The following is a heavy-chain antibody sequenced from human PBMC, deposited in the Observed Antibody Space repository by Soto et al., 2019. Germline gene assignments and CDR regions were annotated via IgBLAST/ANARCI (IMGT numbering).Heavy chain of an antibody. J-gene: IGHJ4*02. Sequence: ETLSLTCSVSGGSISGSYWSWVRQSPGKGLEWLGYVYYTGSTNYSPSLRSRVSISVDTSKNEFSLRLSSVTAADTAVYFCARSVAVPGAHIDYWGQGTQVTVSS. V-gene: IGHV4-59*01. CDR2: VYYTGST. CDR1: GGSISGSY. CDR3: ARSVAVPGAHIDY. D-gene: IGHD6-19*01.